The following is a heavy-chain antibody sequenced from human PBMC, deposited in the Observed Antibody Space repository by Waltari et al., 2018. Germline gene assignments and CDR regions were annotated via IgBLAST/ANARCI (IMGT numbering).Heavy chain of an antibody. Sequence: QVQLQESGPGLVKPSGTLSLTCVVSGDSLNTNHWWGWIRQAPGKGLEWMGQIYGSGNTIYNPSVKGRVTISADNSKNQFSLTLKAVTAADTALYFCARGLTQYGATTGFDYWGQGTRVSVSS. D-gene: IGHD3-9*01. J-gene: IGHJ4*02. CDR1: GDSLNTNHW. V-gene: IGHV4-4*02. CDR3: ARGLTQYGATTGFDY. CDR2: IYGSGNT.